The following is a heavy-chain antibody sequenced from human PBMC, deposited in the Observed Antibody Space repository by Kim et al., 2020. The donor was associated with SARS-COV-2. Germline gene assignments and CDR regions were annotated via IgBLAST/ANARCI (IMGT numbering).Heavy chain of an antibody. D-gene: IGHD3-22*01. CDR3: ARDQVARRITMIVVEYYYYGMDV. J-gene: IGHJ6*02. V-gene: IGHV1-69*13. CDR2: IIPIFGTA. Sequence: SVKVSCKASGGTFSSYAISWVRQAPGQGLEWMGGIIPIFGTANYAQKFQGRVTITADESTSTAYMELSSLRSEDTAVYYCARDQVARRITMIVVEYYYYGMDVWGQGTTVTVSS. CDR1: GGTFSSYA.